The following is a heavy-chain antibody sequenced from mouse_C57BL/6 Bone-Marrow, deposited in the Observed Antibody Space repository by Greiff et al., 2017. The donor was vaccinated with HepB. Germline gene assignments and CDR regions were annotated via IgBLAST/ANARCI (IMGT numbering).Heavy chain of an antibody. CDR2: IYPGSGST. D-gene: IGHD2-4*01. Sequence: QVQLKQPGAELVKPGASVKMSCKASGYTFTSYWITWVKQRPGQGLEWIGDIYPGSGSTNYNEKFKSKATLTVDTSSSTAYMQLSSLTSEDSAVYYCARGIYYDYDEDYAMDYWGQGTSVTVSS. CDR1: GYTFTSYW. V-gene: IGHV1-55*01. J-gene: IGHJ4*01. CDR3: ARGIYYDYDEDYAMDY.